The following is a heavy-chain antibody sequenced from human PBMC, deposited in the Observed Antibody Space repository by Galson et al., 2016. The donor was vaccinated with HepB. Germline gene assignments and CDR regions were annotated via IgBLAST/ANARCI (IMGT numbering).Heavy chain of an antibody. CDR2: INSDESNT. CDR1: GFTFSSYW. J-gene: IGHJ4*02. Sequence: SLRLSCAASGFTFSSYWMHWVRQAPGKGLVWVSRINSDESNTNYADSVKGRFTISRDNAKNTLYLQMNSLRAEDTAVYYCARGGAYYYFDYWGQGNLVTVSS. CDR3: ARGGAYYYFDY. V-gene: IGHV3-74*01. D-gene: IGHD1-26*01.